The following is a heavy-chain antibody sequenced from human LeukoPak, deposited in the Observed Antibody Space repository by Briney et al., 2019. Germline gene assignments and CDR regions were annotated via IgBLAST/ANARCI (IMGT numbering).Heavy chain of an antibody. V-gene: IGHV3-9*01. CDR2: ISWNSGSI. CDR3: AKELGGHIDY. CDR1: GFTFDDYA. Sequence: PGRSLRLSCAASGFTFDDYAMHWARQAPGKGLEWVSGISWNSGSIGYADSVKGRFTISRDNAKNSLYLQMNSLGAEDTALYYCAKELGGHIDYWGQGTLVTVSS. D-gene: IGHD2-15*01. J-gene: IGHJ4*02.